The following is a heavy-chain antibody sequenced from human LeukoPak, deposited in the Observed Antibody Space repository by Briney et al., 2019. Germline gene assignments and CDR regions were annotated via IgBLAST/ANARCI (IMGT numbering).Heavy chain of an antibody. V-gene: IGHV4-34*01. CDR3: ARGRFDFWSGPLFDY. D-gene: IGHD3-3*01. J-gene: IGHJ4*02. CDR1: GGSFSGYY. CDR2: INHSENT. Sequence: NPSETLSLTCAVYGGSFSGYYWSWIRQPPGKGLEWIGEINHSENTNYNPSLKSRVTISVDTSKNQFSLKLSSVTAADTAVYYCARGRFDFWSGPLFDYWGQGTLVTVSS.